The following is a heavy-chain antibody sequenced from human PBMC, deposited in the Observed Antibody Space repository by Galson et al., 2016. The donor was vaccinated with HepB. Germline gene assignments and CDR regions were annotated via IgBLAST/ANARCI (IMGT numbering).Heavy chain of an antibody. J-gene: IGHJ5*02. D-gene: IGHD6-19*01. CDR2: MSDSGGST. V-gene: IGHV3-23*01. Sequence: SLRLSCAASGFTLSNSAMSWVRQAPGKGLEWVSAMSDSGGSTYYADSVKGRFTISRDNSKNTLHLQMNSLRAEDTAVYYCAKDHGNRWLNNWFDPWGQGTLVTVSS. CDR3: AKDHGNRWLNNWFDP. CDR1: GFTLSNSA.